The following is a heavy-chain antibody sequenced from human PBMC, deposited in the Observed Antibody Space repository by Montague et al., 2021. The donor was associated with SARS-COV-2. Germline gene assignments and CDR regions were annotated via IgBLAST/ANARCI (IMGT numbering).Heavy chain of an antibody. D-gene: IGHD6-13*01. V-gene: IGHV3-33*01. Sequence: SLSLSCAASGFTFSRYGMPWVRQAPGKGLEWVAVIWYYGSNKYYADSVKGRFTISRDNPKNTLYLQLNSLRAEDTAVYYCARETVAAGFDYWGQGTLVTVSS. CDR1: GFTFSRYG. CDR3: ARETVAAGFDY. J-gene: IGHJ4*02. CDR2: IWYYGSNK.